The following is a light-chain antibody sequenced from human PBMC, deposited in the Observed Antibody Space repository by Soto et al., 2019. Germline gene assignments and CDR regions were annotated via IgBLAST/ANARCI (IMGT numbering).Light chain of an antibody. V-gene: IGKV3-15*01. Sequence: IVLTQSPNTLSLSPGERATLSCRASQSVSSNLAWYQQKPGQAPRLLIYGASTRATGIPARFSGSGSGTEFTLTISSLQSEDFALYYCHQYNSWPPGTFGQGTKVDIK. CDR2: GAS. CDR3: HQYNSWPPGT. J-gene: IGKJ2*01. CDR1: QSVSSN.